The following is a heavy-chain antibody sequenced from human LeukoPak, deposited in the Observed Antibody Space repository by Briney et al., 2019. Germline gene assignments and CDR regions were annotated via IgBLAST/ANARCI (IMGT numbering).Heavy chain of an antibody. D-gene: IGHD3-22*01. Sequence: PSETLSLTCTVSGGSISSYYWSWIRQPPGKGLEWIGYIYYNGSTNYNPSLKSRVTIPVDTSKNQFSLKLSAVTAADTAVYYCARRDYYDSSGSDAFDIWGQGTVVTVSS. CDR3: ARRDYYDSSGSDAFDI. J-gene: IGHJ3*02. CDR1: GGSISSYY. CDR2: IYYNGST. V-gene: IGHV4-59*08.